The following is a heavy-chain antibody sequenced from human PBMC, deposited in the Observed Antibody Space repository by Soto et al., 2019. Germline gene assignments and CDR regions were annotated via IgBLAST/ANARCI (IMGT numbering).Heavy chain of an antibody. V-gene: IGHV1-18*01. Sequence: QVQLVQSGDEVKKPGASVKVSCRASGYIFVNYGIAWVRQAPGQGLEWMGWISPYTTNTHSATKVQGRLTMTTDTSTSTAYMDLGSPTSDDTAVYYCVMVDNYVTPTPQDVWGQGTTVTVAS. CDR2: ISPYTTNT. CDR3: VMVDNYVTPTPQDV. CDR1: GYIFVNYG. J-gene: IGHJ6*02. D-gene: IGHD3-16*01.